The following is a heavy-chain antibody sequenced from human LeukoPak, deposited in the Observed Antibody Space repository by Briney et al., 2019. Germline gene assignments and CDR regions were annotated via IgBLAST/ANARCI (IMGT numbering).Heavy chain of an antibody. V-gene: IGHV3-23*01. CDR1: GFTFSNYA. CDR3: AKGAGSSGWNPSDY. Sequence: SGGSLRLSCVASGFTFSNYAMSWVRQAPGKDLEWVSVISGSGNSTYYPDSVRGRFTISRDNSKNTLYLQMSSLRAEDTAVYYCAKGAGSSGWNPSDYWGQGILATVSS. D-gene: IGHD6-25*01. CDR2: ISGSGNST. J-gene: IGHJ4*02.